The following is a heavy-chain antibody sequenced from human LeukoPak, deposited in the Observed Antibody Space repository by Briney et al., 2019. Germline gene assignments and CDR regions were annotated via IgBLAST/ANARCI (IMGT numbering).Heavy chain of an antibody. D-gene: IGHD2-15*01. CDR1: GFTFNTYT. V-gene: IGHV3-30*04. CDR2: IRYDGANE. J-gene: IGHJ6*04. CDR3: GRAGGCSGGSCYYYDHGMDV. Sequence: GGSLRLSCPASGFTFNTYTMNWVRQAPGKGLEWVALIRYDGANEYYADSVKGRFTISRDNSKNTVSVQMNSLRTEDTAVYYCGRAGGCSGGSCYYYDHGMDVWGKGTTVTVSS.